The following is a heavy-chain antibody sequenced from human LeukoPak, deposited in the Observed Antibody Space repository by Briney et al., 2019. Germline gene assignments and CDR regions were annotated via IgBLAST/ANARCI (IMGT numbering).Heavy chain of an antibody. V-gene: IGHV4-39*07. J-gene: IGHJ4*02. CDR1: GGSISSSSYY. D-gene: IGHD2-15*01. CDR2: IYYSGST. Sequence: SETLSLTCTVSGGSISSSSYYWGWIRQPPGKGLEWIGSIYYSGSTYYNPSLKSRVTISVDTSKNQFSLKLSSVTAADTAVYYCARGAKVASYYFDYWGQGTLVTVSS. CDR3: ARGAKVASYYFDY.